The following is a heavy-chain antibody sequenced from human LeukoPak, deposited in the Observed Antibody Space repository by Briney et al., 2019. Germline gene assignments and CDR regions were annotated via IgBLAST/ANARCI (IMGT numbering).Heavy chain of an antibody. V-gene: IGHV3-9*01. CDR3: AKDMGRGYGSLGSFLSHGMDV. J-gene: IGHJ6*02. Sequence: GGSLRLSCAASGFTFDDYAMHWVRQAPGKGLEWVSGISWNSGSIGYADSVKGRFTISRDNAKNSLYLQMNSLRAEDTALYYCAKDMGRGYGSLGSFLSHGMDVWGQGTTVTVSS. D-gene: IGHD3-10*01. CDR2: ISWNSGSI. CDR1: GFTFDDYA.